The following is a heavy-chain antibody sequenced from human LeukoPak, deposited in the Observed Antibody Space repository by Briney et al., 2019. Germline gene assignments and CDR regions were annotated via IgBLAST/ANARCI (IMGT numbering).Heavy chain of an antibody. J-gene: IGHJ4*02. V-gene: IGHV3-23*01. D-gene: IGHD2/OR15-2a*01. CDR2: ISGSGGRT. CDR1: GFTFTNYA. CDR3: AKDKVLVYSNVFGS. Sequence: HPGGSQRLSCAASGFTFTNYAMSWVRQPPGKGLEWVAGISGSGGRTYYADSVKGRFTISRDSSKNTLFLQMNILRAEDTAVYYCAKDKVLVYSNVFGSWGQGTLVTASS.